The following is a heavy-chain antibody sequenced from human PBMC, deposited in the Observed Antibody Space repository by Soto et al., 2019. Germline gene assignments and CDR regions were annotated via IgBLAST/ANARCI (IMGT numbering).Heavy chain of an antibody. D-gene: IGHD2-2*01. Sequence: QVQLQESGPGLVKPSQTLSLTCTVSGGSISSGDYYWSWIRQPPGKGLEWIGYIHYSGSTYYNSSLKSRVTMSVDTSKNHCSLKLSSVTAADTAVYYCARVVVLVPGEIMGFDPWGQGTLVTVSS. CDR1: GGSISSGDYY. CDR2: IHYSGST. CDR3: ARVVVLVPGEIMGFDP. J-gene: IGHJ5*02. V-gene: IGHV4-30-4*01.